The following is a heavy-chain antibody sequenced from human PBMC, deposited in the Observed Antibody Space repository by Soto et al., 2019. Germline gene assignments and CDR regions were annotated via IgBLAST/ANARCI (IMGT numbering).Heavy chain of an antibody. D-gene: IGHD4-4*01. Sequence: EVQLVESGGGLVQPGGSLRLSCAASGFTFSSYWMSWVRQAPGKGLEWVANIKQDGSEKYYVDSVKGRFTISRDNAKNSLYLQMNSLRAEDTAVYYCASIGGYSNSVYYYYYYGMDVWGQGTTVTVSS. CDR3: ASIGGYSNSVYYYYYYGMDV. CDR2: IKQDGSEK. CDR1: GFTFSSYW. J-gene: IGHJ6*02. V-gene: IGHV3-7*01.